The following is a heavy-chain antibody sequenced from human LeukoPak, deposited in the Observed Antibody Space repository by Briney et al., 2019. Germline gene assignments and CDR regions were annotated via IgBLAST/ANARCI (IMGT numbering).Heavy chain of an antibody. Sequence: SETLSLTCAVSGGSLSGYYWSWIRQPPGKGLEWVGEINPGGSTNYNPSLKSRVTISADTSKSQFSLEMSSVTAADTAVFYCARTLSTVTSYFDSWGQGILVTVSS. CDR2: INPGGST. V-gene: IGHV4-34*01. CDR3: ARTLSTVTSYFDS. J-gene: IGHJ4*02. CDR1: GGSLSGYY. D-gene: IGHD4-17*01.